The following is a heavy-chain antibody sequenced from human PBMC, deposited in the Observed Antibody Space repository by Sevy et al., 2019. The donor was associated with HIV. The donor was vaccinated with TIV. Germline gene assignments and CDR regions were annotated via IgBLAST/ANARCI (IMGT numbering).Heavy chain of an antibody. D-gene: IGHD1-26*01. J-gene: IGHJ4*02. CDR2: IKSKADGGTP. CDR3: GYSEYGYYYDY. Sequence: GGSLRLSCGASGFIFSSAWMSWVRQAPGKGLEWVCRIKSKADGGTPDYAAPVKGTFTISRDDSINTLYLQMNSLRTDDTAVYYCGYSEYGYYYDYWGQGTLVTVSS. CDR1: GFIFSSAW. V-gene: IGHV3-15*01.